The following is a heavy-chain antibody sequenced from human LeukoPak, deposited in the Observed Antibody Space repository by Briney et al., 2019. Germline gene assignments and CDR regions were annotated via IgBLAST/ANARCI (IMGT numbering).Heavy chain of an antibody. Sequence: GRSPTLSCAASGFTFSGYGMHWVRQAPGKGLEWVTFISSGGKKKYYAASVKGRFTISRDDSRNTLYLQMNSLRVEDTAMYYCANEWMNDAFDIWGQGTMVTVSS. V-gene: IGHV3-30*18. J-gene: IGHJ3*02. D-gene: IGHD5-12*01. CDR1: GFTFSGYG. CDR2: ISSGGKKK. CDR3: ANEWMNDAFDI.